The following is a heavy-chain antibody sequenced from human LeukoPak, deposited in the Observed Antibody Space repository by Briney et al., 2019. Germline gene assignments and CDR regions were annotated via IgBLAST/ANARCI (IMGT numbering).Heavy chain of an antibody. CDR1: GFTFINYA. Sequence: PGGSLRLSCAASGFTFINYAMTWVRQAPGKGLEWVSAISGSGDSTFNADSVKGRFTISRDNSKNTLYLQMNSLRAEDTALYYCATSTVAKYDYRGQGTLVTVSS. D-gene: IGHD4-11*01. V-gene: IGHV3-23*01. CDR3: ATSTVAKYDY. J-gene: IGHJ4*02. CDR2: ISGSGDST.